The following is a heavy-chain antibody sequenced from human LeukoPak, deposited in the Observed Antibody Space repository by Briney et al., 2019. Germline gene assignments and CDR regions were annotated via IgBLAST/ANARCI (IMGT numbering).Heavy chain of an antibody. D-gene: IGHD2-15*01. CDR1: GGSISSYY. CDR2: IYYSGST. V-gene: IGHV4-59*06. Sequence: SETLSLTCTVSGGSISSYYWSWIRQHPGKGLEWIGYIYYSGSTYYNPSLRSRVTISVDTSKNQFSLKLSSVTAADTAVYYCARTVVVVAATPAYYFDYWGQGTLVTVSS. CDR3: ARTVVVVAATPAYYFDY. J-gene: IGHJ4*02.